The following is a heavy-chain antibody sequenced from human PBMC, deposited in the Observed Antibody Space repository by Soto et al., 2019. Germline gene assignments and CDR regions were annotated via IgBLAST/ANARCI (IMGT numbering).Heavy chain of an antibody. CDR3: ARGGKGLPAAYYYDSSGYPPFAY. D-gene: IGHD3-22*01. CDR2: INHSGST. V-gene: IGHV4-34*01. J-gene: IGHJ4*02. CDR1: GGSFSGYY. Sequence: KTSETLSLTCAVYGGSFSGYYWSWIRQPPGKGLEWIGEINHSGSTNYNPSLKSRVTISVDTSKNQFSLKLSSVTAADTAVYYCARGGKGLPAAYYYDSSGYPPFAYWGQGTLVTVSS.